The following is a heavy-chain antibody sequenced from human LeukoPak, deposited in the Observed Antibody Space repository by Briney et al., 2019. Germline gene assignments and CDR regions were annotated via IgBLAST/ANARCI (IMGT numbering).Heavy chain of an antibody. CDR1: GGSISSYY. V-gene: IGHV4-59*01. CDR2: IYYSGST. Sequence: PSETLSLTCTGSGGSISSYYWSWIRQPPGKGLELIGYIYYSGSTNYNPSLKSRVTISVDTSKNQFSLKLSSVTAADTAVYYCARVGWQQLAFDYWGQGTLVTVSS. D-gene: IGHD6-13*01. CDR3: ARVGWQQLAFDY. J-gene: IGHJ4*02.